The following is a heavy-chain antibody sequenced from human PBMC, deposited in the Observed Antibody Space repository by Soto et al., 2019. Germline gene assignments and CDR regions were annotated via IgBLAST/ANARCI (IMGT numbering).Heavy chain of an antibody. CDR3: ARGRSGWYGGPYYYYGMDV. CDR2: INHSGST. CDR1: GGSFSGYY. V-gene: IGHV4-34*01. J-gene: IGHJ6*02. Sequence: SETLSLTCAVYGGSFSGYYWSWIRQPPGKGLEWIGEINHSGSTNYNPSLKSRVTISVDTSKNQFSLKLSSVTAADTAVYYCARGRSGWYGGPYYYYGMDVWGQGTTVTVSS. D-gene: IGHD6-19*01.